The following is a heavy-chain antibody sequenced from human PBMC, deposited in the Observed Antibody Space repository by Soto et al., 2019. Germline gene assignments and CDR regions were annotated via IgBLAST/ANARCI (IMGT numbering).Heavy chain of an antibody. J-gene: IGHJ4*02. CDR3: ARGPYSSSRSTYWYFDY. D-gene: IGHD6-13*01. V-gene: IGHV1-18*01. CDR2: ISAHNGNT. CDR1: GYTFTSYG. Sequence: QVQLVQSGAEVKKPGASVKVSCKASGYTFTSYGISWVRQAPGQALEWMGWISAHNGNTNYAQKLQGRVTMTTDTSTSTAYMELRSLRSDDTAVYYCARGPYSSSRSTYWYFDYWGQGTLVTVSS.